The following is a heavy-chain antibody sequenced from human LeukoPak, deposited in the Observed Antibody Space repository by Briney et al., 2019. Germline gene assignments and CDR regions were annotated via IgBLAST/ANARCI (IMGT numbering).Heavy chain of an antibody. V-gene: IGHV3-21*01. Sequence: GGSLRLSCAASGFTFSSYSMNWVRQAPGKGLEWVSSISSSSSYIYYADSVKGRFTISRDNAKNSLYLQMNSLRAEDTAVYYCARDSSGWYVGAFDYWGQGTLVTVSS. CDR1: GFTFSSYS. D-gene: IGHD6-19*01. CDR3: ARDSSGWYVGAFDY. CDR2: ISSSSSYI. J-gene: IGHJ4*02.